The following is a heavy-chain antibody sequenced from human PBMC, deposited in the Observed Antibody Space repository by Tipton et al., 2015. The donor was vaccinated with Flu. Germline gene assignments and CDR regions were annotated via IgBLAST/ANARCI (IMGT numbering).Heavy chain of an antibody. V-gene: IGHV4-38-2*02. Sequence: TLSLTCIVSGYSISSGYYWGWIRQPPGKGLEWIASIYHSGSTYYNPSLKSRVTISVDTSKNQFSLKLSSVTATDTAVYYCARAYGSGVHWFDTWGQGMLVTVSS. CDR3: ARAYGSGVHWFDT. CDR2: IYHSGST. D-gene: IGHD3-10*01. J-gene: IGHJ5*02. CDR1: GYSISSGYY.